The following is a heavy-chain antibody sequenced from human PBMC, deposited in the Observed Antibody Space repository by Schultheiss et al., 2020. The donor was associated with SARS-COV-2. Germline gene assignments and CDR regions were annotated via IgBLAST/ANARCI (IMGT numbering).Heavy chain of an antibody. CDR2: IYYSGST. CDR1: GGSVSSGSYY. J-gene: IGHJ4*02. V-gene: IGHV4-61*01. D-gene: IGHD6-13*01. CDR3: ARGRLAAAGLDY. Sequence: SETLSLTCTVSGGSVSSGSYYWSWIRQPPGKGLEWIGYIYYSGSTNYNPSLKSRVTISVDTSKNQFSLKLSSVTAADTAVYYCARGRLAAAGLDYWGRGTLVTVSS.